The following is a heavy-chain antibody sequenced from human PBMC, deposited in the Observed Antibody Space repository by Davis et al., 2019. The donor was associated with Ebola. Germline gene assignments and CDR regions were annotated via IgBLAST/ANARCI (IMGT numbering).Heavy chain of an antibody. CDR1: GFTFRTYE. V-gene: IGHV3-48*03. CDR2: ISGSGGTI. CDR3: VRTFYDIAGYYYRPDAFDF. D-gene: IGHD3-22*01. Sequence: GESLKISCAASGFTFRTYEMNWVRQAPGKGLEWISYISGSGGTIYDAESVEGRFSIPRDNAKNTLYLQMNSLRADDTAVYYCVRTFYDIAGYYYRPDAFDFWGQGTTVTVSS. J-gene: IGHJ3*01.